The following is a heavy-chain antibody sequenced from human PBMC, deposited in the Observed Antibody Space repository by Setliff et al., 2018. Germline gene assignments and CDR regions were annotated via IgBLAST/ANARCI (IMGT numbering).Heavy chain of an antibody. Sequence: GASVKVYCKASGYTFSTYGLHWVRQAPGQGPEWMGMIITNTGKTSYAQKFQGRVTMTTDTSTGTGYMELRSLRSDDTAVYFWARFGGSCSSSSCYASDLWGQGTMVTVSS. D-gene: IGHD2-2*01. J-gene: IGHJ3*01. CDR2: IITNTGKT. CDR3: ARFGGSCSSSSCYASDL. V-gene: IGHV1-18*01. CDR1: GYTFSTYG.